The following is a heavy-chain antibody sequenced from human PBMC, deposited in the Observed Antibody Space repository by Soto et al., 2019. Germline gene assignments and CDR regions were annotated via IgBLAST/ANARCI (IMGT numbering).Heavy chain of an antibody. D-gene: IGHD3-22*01. Sequence: SETLSLTCTVSGGSISSYYWSWIRQPPGKGLEWIGYIYYSGSTNYNPSLKSRVTISVDTSKNQFSLKLSSVTAADTAVYYCARTPPADGYYYDSSGPPPFDYWGQGTLVTVSS. CDR2: IYYSGST. CDR3: ARTPPADGYYYDSSGPPPFDY. CDR1: GGSISSYY. J-gene: IGHJ4*02. V-gene: IGHV4-59*01.